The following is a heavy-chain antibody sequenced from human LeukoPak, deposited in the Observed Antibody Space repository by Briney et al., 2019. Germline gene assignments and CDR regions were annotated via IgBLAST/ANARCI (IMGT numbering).Heavy chain of an antibody. CDR2: IRSKAYGGTT. D-gene: IGHD4-17*01. Sequence: GGSLRLSCTASGFTFGDYAMSWFRQAPGKGLEWVGFIRSKAYGGTTEYAASVKGRFTISRDDSKSIAYLQMNSLKTEDTAVYYCTRDFHGDYVAWFDPWGQGTLVTVSS. CDR3: TRDFHGDYVAWFDP. CDR1: GFTFGDYA. V-gene: IGHV3-49*03. J-gene: IGHJ5*02.